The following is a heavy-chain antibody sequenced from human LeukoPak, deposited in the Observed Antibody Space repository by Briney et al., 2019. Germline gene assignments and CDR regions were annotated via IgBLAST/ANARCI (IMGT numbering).Heavy chain of an antibody. CDR1: GFPLSNFW. Sequence: GGSLRLSCTASGFPLSNFWMHWVRQVPGKGLVWVSRINTDGSTTNYADSVKGRFTISRDNAENTLYLQMNSLRAEDTAVYYCARGSPAAVWGQGALVTVSS. D-gene: IGHD6-25*01. J-gene: IGHJ4*02. V-gene: IGHV3-74*01. CDR3: ARGSPAAV. CDR2: INTDGSTT.